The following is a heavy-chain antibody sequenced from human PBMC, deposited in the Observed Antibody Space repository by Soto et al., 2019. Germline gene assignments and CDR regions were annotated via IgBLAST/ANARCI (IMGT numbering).Heavy chain of an antibody. Sequence: PGGSLRLSCAASGFTFSSYSMNWVRQAPGKGLEWVSYISSSSSTIYYADSVKGRFTISRDNAKNSLYLQMNSLRDEDTAVYYCARCYSSSWCWFDYSARGTLVPVSS. V-gene: IGHV3-48*02. CDR3: ARCYSSSWCWFDY. CDR1: GFTFSSYS. J-gene: IGHJ4*02. D-gene: IGHD6-13*01. CDR2: ISSSSSTI.